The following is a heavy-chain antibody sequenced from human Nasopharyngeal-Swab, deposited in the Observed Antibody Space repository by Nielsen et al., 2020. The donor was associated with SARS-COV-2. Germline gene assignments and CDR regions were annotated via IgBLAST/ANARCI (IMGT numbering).Heavy chain of an antibody. CDR2: IYTSGST. V-gene: IGHV4-61*02. D-gene: IGHD3-16*01. CDR1: GGSISSGSYY. CDR3: ARSGGGYFDY. Sequence: SCTVSGGSISSGSYYWSWIRQPAGKGLEWIGRIYTSGSTNYNPSLKSRVTISVDTSKNQFSLKLSSVTAADTAVYYCARSGGGYFDYWGQGTLVTVSS. J-gene: IGHJ4*02.